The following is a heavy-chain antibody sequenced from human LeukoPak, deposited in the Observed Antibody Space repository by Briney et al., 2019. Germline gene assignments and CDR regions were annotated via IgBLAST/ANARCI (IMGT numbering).Heavy chain of an antibody. J-gene: IGHJ4*02. Sequence: SVKVSCNASGGTFSSYAISWVRQAPGQGLEWMGGIIPIFGTANYAQKFQGRVTITADESTSTAYMELSSLRSEDTAVYYCAIRCSSTSCYGSTFDYWGQGTLVTVSS. V-gene: IGHV1-69*13. D-gene: IGHD2-2*01. CDR2: IIPIFGTA. CDR3: AIRCSSTSCYGSTFDY. CDR1: GGTFSSYA.